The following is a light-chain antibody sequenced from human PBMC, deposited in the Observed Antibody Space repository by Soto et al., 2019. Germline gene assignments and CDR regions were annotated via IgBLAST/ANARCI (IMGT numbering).Light chain of an antibody. CDR1: SSNIGAGYD. Sequence: QSVLTRPPSVSGAPGQRVTISCTGSSSNIGAGYDVHWYQQLPGTAPKLLIYGNSNRPSGVPDRFSGSKSGTSASLAITGLQAEDEADYYCQSYDSSLSGWVFGGGTTLTVL. J-gene: IGLJ3*02. CDR2: GNS. V-gene: IGLV1-40*01. CDR3: QSYDSSLSGWV.